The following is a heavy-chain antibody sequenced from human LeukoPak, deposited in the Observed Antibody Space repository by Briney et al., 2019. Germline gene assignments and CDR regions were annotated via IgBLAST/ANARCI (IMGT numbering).Heavy chain of an antibody. CDR2: IYSGGST. V-gene: IGHV3-66*01. CDR1: GFTVSSNY. J-gene: IGHJ3*02. CDR3: ARSGRGGAFDI. Sequence: GGSLRLSCAASGFTVSSNYMSWVRQAPGKGLEWVSIIYSGGSTYYAGSVKGRFTISRDNSKNTLYLQMNSLRAEDTAVYYCARSGRGGAFDIWGQGTMVTVSS. D-gene: IGHD1-26*01.